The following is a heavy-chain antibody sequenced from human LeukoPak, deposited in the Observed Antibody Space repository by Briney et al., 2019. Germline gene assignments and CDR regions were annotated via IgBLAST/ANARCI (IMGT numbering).Heavy chain of an antibody. V-gene: IGHV3-21*01. CDR3: ARGVYSSGWNLVDY. J-gene: IGHJ4*02. CDR1: GFTFSNHG. Sequence: GGSLRLSCAASGFTFSNHGMNWVRQAPGRGLEWVSSISSSSSSYIYYADSVKGRFTISRDNAKNSLYLQMNSLRAEDTAVYYCARGVYSSGWNLVDYWGQGTLVTVSS. CDR2: ISSSSSSYI. D-gene: IGHD6-19*01.